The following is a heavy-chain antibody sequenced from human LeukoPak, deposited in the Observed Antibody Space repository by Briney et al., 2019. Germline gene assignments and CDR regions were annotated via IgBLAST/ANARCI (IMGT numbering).Heavy chain of an antibody. Sequence: GGSLRLSCAASGFTFSIYAMTWVRQAPGKGLEWVSVISASGGRTYYTDSVKGRVTISRDNSKNTLYLQMNSLRAEGTAVYSCAKAGLSTRGWFDPWGQGTLVTVSS. J-gene: IGHJ5*02. CDR2: ISASGGRT. V-gene: IGHV3-23*01. CDR3: AKAGLSTRGWFDP. D-gene: IGHD3-10*01. CDR1: GFTFSIYA.